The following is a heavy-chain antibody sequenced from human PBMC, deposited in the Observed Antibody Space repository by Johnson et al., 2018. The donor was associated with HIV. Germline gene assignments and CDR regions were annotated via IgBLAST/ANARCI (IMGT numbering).Heavy chain of an antibody. CDR3: ARAPRWSQTFDL. CDR1: GFSVSSNH. V-gene: IGHV3-66*01. CDR2: IYTGDST. D-gene: IGHD2-15*01. Sequence: VQLVESGGGLVQPGGSLRLSCAASGFSVSSNHMTWVRQAPGKGLEWVSVIYTGDSTYYADSVRGRFTVSRHNSKNTMYLQMNSLRAEDTALYYCARAPRWSQTFDLWGQGTMVTVSS. J-gene: IGHJ3*01.